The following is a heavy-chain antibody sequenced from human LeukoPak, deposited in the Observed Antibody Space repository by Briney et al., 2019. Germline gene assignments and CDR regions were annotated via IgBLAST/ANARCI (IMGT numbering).Heavy chain of an antibody. CDR3: AKERDGDYVRYTHY. CDR2: ISASGGGT. V-gene: IGHV3-23*01. CDR1: GFTFSSYS. D-gene: IGHD4-17*01. Sequence: GGSLRLSCAASGFTFSSYSMNWVRQAPGKGLEWVSSISASGGGTYYADSVKGRFTISRDNSKDTLYLQLSSLRVDDTAVYHCAKERDGDYVRYTHYWGQGTLVTVSS. J-gene: IGHJ4*02.